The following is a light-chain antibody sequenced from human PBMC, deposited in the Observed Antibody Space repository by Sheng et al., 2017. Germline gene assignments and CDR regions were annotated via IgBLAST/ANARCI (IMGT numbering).Light chain of an antibody. CDR2: DAS. CDR3: QQYENLPPV. J-gene: IGKJ4*01. Sequence: DIQMTQSPSSLSASVGDRVTITCQASQDISNSLNWYQQKPGKAPKLLIYDASNLKTGGPSRFSGSGSGTNFIFTISSLQPEDIATYYCQQYENLPPVFGGGTKVEIK. V-gene: IGKV1-33*01. CDR1: QDISNS.